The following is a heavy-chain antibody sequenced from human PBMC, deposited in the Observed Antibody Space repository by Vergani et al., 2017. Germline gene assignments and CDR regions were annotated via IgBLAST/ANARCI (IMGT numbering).Heavy chain of an antibody. CDR2: TYSTGST. V-gene: IGHV4-31*03. J-gene: IGHJ4*02. Sequence: QVQLHESGPGLVKPSETLSLTCSVSGVSLSSCGYYWNWPRPKPGKGLEGIGYTYSTGSTHHNLSLRRRINMSVDTCKNLFSLKLNSVTAADTAMYCCARMGVYDGGDAFRIGYFDSWGPGILVAVSS. CDR3: ARMGVYDGGDAFRIGYFDS. D-gene: IGHD2-21*01. CDR1: GVSLSSCGYY.